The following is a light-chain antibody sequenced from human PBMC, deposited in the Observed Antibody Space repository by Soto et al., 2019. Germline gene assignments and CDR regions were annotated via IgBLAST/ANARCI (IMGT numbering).Light chain of an antibody. J-gene: IGKJ1*01. CDR2: GAS. V-gene: IGKV3-15*01. CDR1: QDVMYD. Sequence: EIVLTQSPAALSVSPGGRATLSSRASQDVMYDLAWYQQKPGQAPRLLVYGASTRATDAPPRFRGSGSGREFSLTISSLQSEDFATYYCQQYRSWPRTFGQGSRVEIK. CDR3: QQYRSWPRT.